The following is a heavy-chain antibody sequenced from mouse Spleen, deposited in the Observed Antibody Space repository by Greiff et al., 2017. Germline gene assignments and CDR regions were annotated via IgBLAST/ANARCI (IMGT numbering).Heavy chain of an antibody. CDR2: IFPGSGST. J-gene: IGHJ3*01. D-gene: IGHD3-1*01. V-gene: IGHV1-75*01. Sequence: PGQGLEWIGWIFPGSGSTYYNEKFKGKATLTVDKSSSTAYMLLSSLTSEDSAVYFCARDLPLRGSSGPAAYWGQGTLVTVSA. CDR3: ARDLPLRGSSGPAAY.